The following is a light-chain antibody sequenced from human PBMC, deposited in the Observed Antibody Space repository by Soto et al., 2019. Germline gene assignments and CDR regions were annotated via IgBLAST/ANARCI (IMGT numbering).Light chain of an antibody. J-gene: IGLJ1*01. CDR1: SSDVGGYNY. V-gene: IGLV2-14*03. Sequence: QSVLTQPASVSGSPGQSITISCTGTSSDVGGYNYVSWYQYHPGKAPKLIIYDVTNRPSGVSNPFSGSKSGNTASLTISGLQPEDDAEYYCSSYTTSNTRQIVFGTG. CDR2: DVT. CDR3: SSYTTSNTRQIV.